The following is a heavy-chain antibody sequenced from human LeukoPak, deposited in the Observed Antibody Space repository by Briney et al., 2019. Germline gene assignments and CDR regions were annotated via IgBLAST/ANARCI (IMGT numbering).Heavy chain of an antibody. CDR1: GFIVSSNY. CDR2: ISGSGINT. CDR3: AKFPDARSTNCYGIGEYFDN. Sequence: GGSLRLSCAASGFIVSSNYMSWVRQAPGKGLEWVSAISGSGINTYYADSVRGRFTISRDNSKNTLYLQMNSLRAEDTAVYYCAKFPDARSTNCYGIGEYFDNWGQGTLVTVSS. V-gene: IGHV3-23*01. D-gene: IGHD2-2*01. J-gene: IGHJ4*02.